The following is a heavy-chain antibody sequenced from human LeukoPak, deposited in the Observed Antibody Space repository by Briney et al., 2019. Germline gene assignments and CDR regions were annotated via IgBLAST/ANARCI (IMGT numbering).Heavy chain of an antibody. J-gene: IGHJ4*02. D-gene: IGHD3-22*01. V-gene: IGHV4-34*01. Sequence: KTSETLSLTCAVYGGSFSGYYWSWIRQPPGKGLEWIGEINHSGSTNYNPSLKSRVTISVDTSKNQFSLKLSSVTAADTAVYYCASRNYYDSSGYYYVFDYWGQGTLVTVSS. CDR2: INHSGST. CDR3: ASRNYYDSSGYYYVFDY. CDR1: GGSFSGYY.